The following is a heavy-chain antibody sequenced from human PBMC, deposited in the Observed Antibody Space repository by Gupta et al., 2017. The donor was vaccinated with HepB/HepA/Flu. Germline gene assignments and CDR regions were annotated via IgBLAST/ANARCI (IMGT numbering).Heavy chain of an antibody. CDR3: AREVVTAIPGWFDP. D-gene: IGHD2-21*02. V-gene: IGHV4-31*03. Sequence: QVQLQESGQGLVKPSQTLSLTCTVSGGSISSGGYYWSWIRQHPGKGLEWIGYIYYSGSTYYNPSLKSRVTISVDTSKNQFSLKLSSVTAADTAVYYCAREVVTAIPGWFDPWGQGTLVTVSS. J-gene: IGHJ5*02. CDR1: GGSISSGGYY. CDR2: IYYSGST.